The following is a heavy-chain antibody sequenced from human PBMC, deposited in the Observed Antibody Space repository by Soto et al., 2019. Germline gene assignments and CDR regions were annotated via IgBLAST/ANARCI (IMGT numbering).Heavy chain of an antibody. Sequence: QVQLVQSGAEVKKPGASVKVSCKASGYAFSGHYMHWVRQAPEQGLEWMGWIDPNSGGTKYAQRFLGRVTMTRDTSISTGYMELNGLRSDDTAVYYCARQFAGFDHWGQGTLVTVSS. CDR3: ARQFAGFDH. CDR1: GYAFSGHY. J-gene: IGHJ4*02. D-gene: IGHD3-10*01. V-gene: IGHV1-2*02. CDR2: IDPNSGGT.